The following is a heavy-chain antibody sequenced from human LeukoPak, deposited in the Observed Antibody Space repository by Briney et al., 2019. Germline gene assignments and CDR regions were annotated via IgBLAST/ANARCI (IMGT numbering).Heavy chain of an antibody. D-gene: IGHD3-3*01. Sequence: GGSLRLSCAASGFTFSSYWMSWVRQAPGKGLEWVANIKQDGSEKYYVDSVKGRFTISRDNAKKSLYLQMNSLRAEDTAVYYCARAPRSIFGVVIDYYYGMDVWGQGTTVTVSS. CDR1: GFTFSSYW. V-gene: IGHV3-7*03. CDR2: IKQDGSEK. CDR3: ARAPRSIFGVVIDYYYGMDV. J-gene: IGHJ6*02.